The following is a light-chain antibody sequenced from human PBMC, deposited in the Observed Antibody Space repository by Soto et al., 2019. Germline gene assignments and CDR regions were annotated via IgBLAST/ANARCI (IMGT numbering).Light chain of an antibody. CDR1: QGISSC. CDR2: AAS. J-gene: IGKJ3*01. Sequence: DIQLTQSPSSLSVTEGDRVTITCRASQGISSCLAWYQQKPGKAPKLLIYAASNLHSGVPSRFSGGGSGTEFALTISILQPEDFATYYWQQHSSYPRFGHGTKVDI. V-gene: IGKV1-9*01. CDR3: QQHSSYPR.